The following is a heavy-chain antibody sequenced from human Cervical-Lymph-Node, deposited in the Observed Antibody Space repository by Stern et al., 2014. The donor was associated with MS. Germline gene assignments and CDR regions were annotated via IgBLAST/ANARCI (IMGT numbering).Heavy chain of an antibody. CDR3: ATDVRGRGNRCWDY. CDR1: GYDLTELS. J-gene: IGHJ4*02. Sequence: QDQLVQSGAEVKKPGASVKVSCKVSGYDLTELSMHWVRQTPGKGLEWLGGFDPEQGKTIYARRFQGRITVTEDTSTDTVYMQLSSLRSGDTAVYYCATDVRGRGNRCWDYWGQGTLVTVSS. CDR2: FDPEQGKT. D-gene: IGHD3-10*02. V-gene: IGHV1-24*01.